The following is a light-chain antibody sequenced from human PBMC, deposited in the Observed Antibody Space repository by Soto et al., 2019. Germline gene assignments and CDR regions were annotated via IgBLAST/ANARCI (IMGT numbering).Light chain of an antibody. Sequence: QPASVSGSPGQSITISCTGTSSDVGGYNYVSWYQQHPGKAPKLMIYEVSNRPSGVSNRFSGSKSGNTASLTISGLQAEDEADYYCSSYTSTNTVIFGGGTKLTV. CDR2: EVS. CDR3: SSYTSTNTVI. J-gene: IGLJ2*01. V-gene: IGLV2-14*01. CDR1: SSDVGGYNY.